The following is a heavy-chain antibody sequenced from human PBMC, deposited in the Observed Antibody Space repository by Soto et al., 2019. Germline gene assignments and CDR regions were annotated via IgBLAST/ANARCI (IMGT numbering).Heavy chain of an antibody. D-gene: IGHD2-2*01. CDR1: GGTFSSYA. CDR2: IIPISGTA. J-gene: IGHJ6*02. Sequence: QVQLVQSGAEVKKPGSSVKVSCKASGGTFSSYAISWVRQAPGQGLEWMGGIIPISGTANYAQKFQGRVTITADESTSTAYMELSSLRSEDTAGYYCARSQGSSTSLEIYYYYYYGRDVWGQGTTVTVSS. CDR3: ARSQGSSTSLEIYYYYYYGRDV. V-gene: IGHV1-69*01.